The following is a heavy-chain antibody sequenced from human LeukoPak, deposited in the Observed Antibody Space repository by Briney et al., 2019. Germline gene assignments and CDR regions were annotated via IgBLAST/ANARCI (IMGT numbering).Heavy chain of an antibody. D-gene: IGHD4/OR15-4a*01. J-gene: IGHJ4*02. CDR2: ISSNGGST. CDR1: GFTFSSYA. CDR3: ARRAGAYSHPYDY. Sequence: GGSLRLSCAASGFTFSSYAMHWVRQAPGKGLEYVSAISSNGGSTYYANSVEGRFTISRDNSKNTLYLQMNSLRAEDTAVYYCARRAGAYSHPYDYWGQGTLVTVSS. V-gene: IGHV3-64*01.